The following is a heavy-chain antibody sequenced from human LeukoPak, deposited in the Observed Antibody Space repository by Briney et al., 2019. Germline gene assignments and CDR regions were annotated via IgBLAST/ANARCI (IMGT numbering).Heavy chain of an antibody. CDR1: GFTFSSYV. D-gene: IGHD1-26*01. CDR2: ISTSSSYI. J-gene: IGHJ6*03. V-gene: IGHV3-21*01. CDR3: ARATWDPNYYYYMDV. Sequence: GGSLRLSCAASGFTFSSYVLKWVRQAPGKGLEWVSSISTSSSYIYYADSVKGRFTISRDNAKNSLYLQMNSLRAEDTAVYYCARATWDPNYYYYMDVWGKGTTVTISS.